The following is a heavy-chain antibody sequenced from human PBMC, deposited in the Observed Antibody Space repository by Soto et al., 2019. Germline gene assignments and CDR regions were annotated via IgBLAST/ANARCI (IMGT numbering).Heavy chain of an antibody. D-gene: IGHD1-26*01. CDR3: ARVIGSYPAFFDY. CDR1: GGSISSYY. Sequence: QVQLQESGPGLVKPSETLSLTCTVSGGSISSYYWSWIRQPPGKGLEWIGYIYYSGSTNYNPSLKSRVTISVDTSKNQFSLKLSSVPAADTAVYYCARVIGSYPAFFDYWGQGTLVTVSS. J-gene: IGHJ4*02. V-gene: IGHV4-59*01. CDR2: IYYSGST.